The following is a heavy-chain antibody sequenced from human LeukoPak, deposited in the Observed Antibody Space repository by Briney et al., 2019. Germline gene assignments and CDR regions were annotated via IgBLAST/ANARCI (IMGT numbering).Heavy chain of an antibody. J-gene: IGHJ5*02. CDR2: ISSSSSYI. Sequence: PGGSLRLSCEASGFTFSNYGMHWVRQAPGKGLEWVSSISSSSSYIYYADSVKGRFTISRDNAKNSLYLQMNSLRAEDTAVYYCARDYLVVPAAMWWFDPWGQGTLVTVSS. CDR3: ARDYLVVPAAMWWFDP. D-gene: IGHD2-2*01. V-gene: IGHV3-21*01. CDR1: GFTFSNYG.